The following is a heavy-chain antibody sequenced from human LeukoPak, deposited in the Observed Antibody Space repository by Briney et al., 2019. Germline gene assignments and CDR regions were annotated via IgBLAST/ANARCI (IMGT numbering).Heavy chain of an antibody. J-gene: IGHJ6*03. Sequence: SETLTLTCAVSGGSISSYYWSWIRQPPGKGLEWIGYIYYSGSTHYNPSLKSRVTISVDTSKNQFSLKLSSVTAADTAVYYCARTEESGYSYRYFGYYYYMDVWGKGTTVTFSS. D-gene: IGHD5-18*01. CDR2: IYYSGST. V-gene: IGHV4-59*01. CDR1: GGSISSYY. CDR3: ARTEESGYSYRYFGYYYYMDV.